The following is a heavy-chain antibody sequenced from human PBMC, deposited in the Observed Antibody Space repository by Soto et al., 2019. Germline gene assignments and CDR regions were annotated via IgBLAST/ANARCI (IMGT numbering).Heavy chain of an antibody. J-gene: IGHJ5*02. CDR3: ARVYRDIVVVPPAINWFDP. Sequence: GASVKVSCKASGGTFSSYTISWVRQAPGQGLEWMGRIIPILGIANYAQKFQGRVTITADKSTSTAYMELSSLRSEDTAVYYCARVYRDIVVVPPAINWFDPWGQGTLVTVSS. CDR1: GGTFSSYT. CDR2: IIPILGIA. D-gene: IGHD2-2*01. V-gene: IGHV1-69*02.